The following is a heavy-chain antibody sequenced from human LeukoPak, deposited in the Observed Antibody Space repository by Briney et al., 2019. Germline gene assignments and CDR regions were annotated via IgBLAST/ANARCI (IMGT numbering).Heavy chain of an antibody. V-gene: IGHV1-69*13. CDR1: GGTFSSYA. CDR3: ARDGNYYGSGSYYNIDY. CDR2: IIPIFGTA. D-gene: IGHD3-10*01. J-gene: IGHJ4*02. Sequence: ASVKVSCKASGGTFSSYAISLVRQAPGQGLEWMGGIIPIFGTANYAQKFQGRVTITADESTSTAHMELSSLRSEDTAVYYCARDGNYYGSGSYYNIDYWGQGTLVTVSS.